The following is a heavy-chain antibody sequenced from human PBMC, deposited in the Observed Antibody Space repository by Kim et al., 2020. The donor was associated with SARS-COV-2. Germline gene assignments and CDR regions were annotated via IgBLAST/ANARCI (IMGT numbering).Heavy chain of an antibody. CDR1: GFTFSSYA. V-gene: IGHV3-23*01. Sequence: GGSLRLSCAASGFTFSSYAMSWVRQAPGKGLEWVSAISGSGGSTYYADSVKGRFTISRDNSKNTLYLQMNSLRAEDTAVYYCAKVNREVWESDSSHFDYWGQGTLVTVSS. J-gene: IGHJ4*02. CDR2: ISGSGGST. CDR3: AKVNREVWESDSSHFDY. D-gene: IGHD1-26*01.